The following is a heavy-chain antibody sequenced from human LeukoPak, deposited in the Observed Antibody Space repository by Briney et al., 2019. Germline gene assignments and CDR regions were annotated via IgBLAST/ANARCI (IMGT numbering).Heavy chain of an antibody. CDR3: ARVPLGGSGRYCFGY. J-gene: IGHJ4*02. CDR1: GGSISSGSYY. D-gene: IGHD6-19*01. V-gene: IGHV4-61*02. Sequence: SETLSLTCTVSGGSISSGSYYWGWIRQPAGKGLEWIGRIYTSGSTNYNPSLKSRVTISVDTSKNQFSLKLSSVTAADTAVYYCARVPLGGSGRYCFGYWGQGTLVTVSS. CDR2: IYTSGST.